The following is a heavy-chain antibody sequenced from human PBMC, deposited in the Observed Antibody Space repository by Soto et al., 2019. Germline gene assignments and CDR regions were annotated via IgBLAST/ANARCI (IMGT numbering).Heavy chain of an antibody. J-gene: IGHJ6*02. V-gene: IGHV3-15*01. Sequence: SLRLSYAASGFTFSNAWMSWVRQAPGKGLEWVGRIKSKTDGGTTDYAAPVKGRFTISRDDSKNTLYLQMNSLKTEDTAVYYCTTGYSSGWPYYYYYGMDVWGQGTTVTVSS. CDR3: TTGYSSGWPYYYYYGMDV. D-gene: IGHD6-19*01. CDR2: IKSKTDGGTT. CDR1: GFTFSNAW.